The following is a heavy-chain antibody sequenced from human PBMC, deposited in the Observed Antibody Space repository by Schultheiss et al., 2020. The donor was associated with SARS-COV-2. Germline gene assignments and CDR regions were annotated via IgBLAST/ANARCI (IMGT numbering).Heavy chain of an antibody. CDR2: ISGSGDST. V-gene: IGHV3-23*01. CDR3: ARDLSRLWRHGMDV. Sequence: GESLKISCAASGFTFSTYSMNWVRQAPGKGLEWVSVISGSGDSTYYADSVKGRFTVSRDNSKNTLYLQMNSLRAEDTAVYYCARDLSRLWRHGMDVWGQGTTVTVSS. D-gene: IGHD3-16*01. CDR1: GFTFSTYS. J-gene: IGHJ6*02.